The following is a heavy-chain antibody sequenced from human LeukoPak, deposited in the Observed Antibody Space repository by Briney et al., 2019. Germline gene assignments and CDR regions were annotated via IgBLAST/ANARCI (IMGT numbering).Heavy chain of an antibody. D-gene: IGHD3-22*01. Sequence: ASVKVSCKASGCAFTSYYIHWVRQAPGQGLEWMGMINPSGGNTNYAQKFQGGVTVTRDTSTSTVYMELSSLRSEDTAEYYCAANSGLSAPFDYWGQGTLVTVSS. V-gene: IGHV1-46*01. CDR2: INPSGGNT. CDR1: GCAFTSYY. J-gene: IGHJ4*02. CDR3: AANSGLSAPFDY.